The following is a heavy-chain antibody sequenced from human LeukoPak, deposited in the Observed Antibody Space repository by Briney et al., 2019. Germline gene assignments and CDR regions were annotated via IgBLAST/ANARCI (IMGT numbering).Heavy chain of an antibody. CDR2: ISYDGSNK. CDR1: GFTFSSYG. Sequence: GGSLRLTCAASGFTFSSYGMHWVRQAPGKGLEWVAVISYDGSNKYYADSVKGRFTISRDNSKNTLYLQMNSLRAEDTAVYYCTGLQFDYWGQGTLVTVSS. J-gene: IGHJ4*02. CDR3: TGLQFDY. V-gene: IGHV3-30*03.